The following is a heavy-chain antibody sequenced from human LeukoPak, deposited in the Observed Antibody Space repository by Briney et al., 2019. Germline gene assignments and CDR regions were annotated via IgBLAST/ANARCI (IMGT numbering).Heavy chain of an antibody. Sequence: GGSLSLSCAASGFTFSSYEMNWVRQAPGKGLEWVSYISSSGSTTYYADSVKGRFTISRDNAKNSLYLQMNSLRAEDTAVYYCARVNVFSWFDPWGQGTFVTVSS. V-gene: IGHV3-48*03. J-gene: IGHJ5*02. D-gene: IGHD1-1*01. CDR2: ISSSGSTT. CDR1: GFTFSSYE. CDR3: ARVNVFSWFDP.